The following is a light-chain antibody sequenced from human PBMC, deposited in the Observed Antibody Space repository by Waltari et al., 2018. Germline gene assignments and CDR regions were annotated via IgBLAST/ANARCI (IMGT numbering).Light chain of an antibody. V-gene: IGLV2-14*01. CDR2: EVS. J-gene: IGLJ2*01. CDR3: SSYTSSSTLGV. CDR1: SSDVGGYNY. Sequence: QSALTQPASVSGSPGQSITISCTGTSSDVGGYNYVPWYQQHPGKAPKLMIYEVSNRPSGVSNRFSGSKSGNTASLTISGLQAEDEADYCSSYTSSSTLGVFGGGTKLTVL.